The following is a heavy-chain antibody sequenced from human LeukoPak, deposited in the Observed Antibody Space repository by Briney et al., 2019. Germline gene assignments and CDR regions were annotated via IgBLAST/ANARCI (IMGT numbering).Heavy chain of an antibody. CDR3: TRELVVIDY. D-gene: IGHD2-21*01. CDR2: IKQDGREK. Sequence: GRSLRLSCAASGFTFSSYAMHWVRQAPGKALEWVANIKQDGREKYYVGSVKGRFTISRDNAKSSLYLQRNSLRAEDTAVYYCTRELVVIDYWGQGNLVTVSS. V-gene: IGHV3-7*03. CDR1: GFTFSSYA. J-gene: IGHJ4*02.